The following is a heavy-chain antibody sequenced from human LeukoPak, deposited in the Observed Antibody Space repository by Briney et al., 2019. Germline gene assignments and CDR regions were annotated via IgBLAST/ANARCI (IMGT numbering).Heavy chain of an antibody. CDR3: ARDQGYYFDY. Sequence: KFQGRVNMTTDTSTSTAYMELRSLRSDDMAVYYCARDQGYYFDYWGQGTLVTVSS. V-gene: IGHV1-18*03. J-gene: IGHJ4*02.